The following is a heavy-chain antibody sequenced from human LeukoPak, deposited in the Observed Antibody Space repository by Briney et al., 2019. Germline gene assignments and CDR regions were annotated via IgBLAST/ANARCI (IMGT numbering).Heavy chain of an antibody. Sequence: GGSLRLSCATSGFTFSNYAMSWVRQAPGKGLEWVSAISDSGGSTYYADSVEGRFTVSRDNVKNSLYLQMNSLRADDTAVYYCARDFRSTSWYIGDYWGQGDQVTVSS. CDR2: ISDSGGST. V-gene: IGHV3-23*01. J-gene: IGHJ4*02. D-gene: IGHD6-13*01. CDR3: ARDFRSTSWYIGDY. CDR1: GFTFSNYA.